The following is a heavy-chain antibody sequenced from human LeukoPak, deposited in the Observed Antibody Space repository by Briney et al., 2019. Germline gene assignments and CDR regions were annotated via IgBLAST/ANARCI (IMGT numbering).Heavy chain of an antibody. D-gene: IGHD6-19*01. Sequence: GGSLRLSCAASGFTFDDYAMHWVRHAPGKGLEWVSGISWNSGSIGYADSVKGRFTISGDNAKNSLYLQMNSLRAEDTALYYCAKDRGSSGWYNYFDYWGQGTLVTVPS. CDR2: ISWNSGSI. V-gene: IGHV3-9*01. CDR1: GFTFDDYA. J-gene: IGHJ4*02. CDR3: AKDRGSSGWYNYFDY.